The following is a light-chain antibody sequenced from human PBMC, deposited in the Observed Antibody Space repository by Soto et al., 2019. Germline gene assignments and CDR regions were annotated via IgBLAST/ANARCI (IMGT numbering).Light chain of an antibody. J-gene: IGKJ1*01. CDR2: GAS. CDR3: QQYGSSQS. V-gene: IGKV3-20*01. CDR1: QSVSSSY. Sequence: EIVLTQAPGTLSLSPGETATLSCRASQSVSSSYLAWDQQKPGQAPRLLIYGASSRATGIPDRFSGSGSGTDFTLTISRLEPEDFAVYYCQQYGSSQSFGQGTKVEIK.